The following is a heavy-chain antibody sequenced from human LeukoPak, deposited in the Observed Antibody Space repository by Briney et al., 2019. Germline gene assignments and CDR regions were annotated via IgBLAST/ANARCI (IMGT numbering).Heavy chain of an antibody. J-gene: IGHJ6*02. CDR1: GFTFSSYS. Sequence: PGGSLRLSCAASGFTFSSYSMNWVRQAPGKGLEWVSRINSDGSSTSYADSVKGRFTISRDNAKSTLYLQMNSLRAEDTAVYYCARDSGYCSSTSCTYYYGMDVWGQGATVTVSS. V-gene: IGHV3-74*01. CDR3: ARDSGYCSSTSCTYYYGMDV. CDR2: INSDGSST. D-gene: IGHD2-2*01.